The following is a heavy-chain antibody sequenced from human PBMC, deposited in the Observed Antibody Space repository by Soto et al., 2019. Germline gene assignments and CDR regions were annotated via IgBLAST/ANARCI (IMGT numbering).Heavy chain of an antibody. CDR1: GGSFSGYY. CDR3: ARGTYCGGDCYSPYFDS. V-gene: IGHV4-34*01. J-gene: IGHJ4*01. D-gene: IGHD2-21*01. Sequence: PSETLSLTCAVYGGSFSGYYWSWIRQPPGKGLEWIGEINHSGSTNYNPSLKSRVTISVDTSKNQFSLNLSSVTAADTAVYYCARGTYCGGDCYSPYFDSWGQETLVTVSS. CDR2: INHSGST.